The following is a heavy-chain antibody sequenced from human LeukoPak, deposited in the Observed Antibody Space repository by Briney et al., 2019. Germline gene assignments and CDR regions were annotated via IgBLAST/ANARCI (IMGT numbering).Heavy chain of an antibody. Sequence: PSETLSLTCTVSGNSISSFFWSWIRQPPGKGLEWIGSMHYSGDSKYNPSLRSRVSLSIDTPKQQFSLRLSSVTAADTAVYYCARDLELERNRWNYFESWGQGALVTVSS. J-gene: IGHJ4*02. CDR1: GNSISSFF. D-gene: IGHD1-1*01. CDR3: ARDLELERNRWNYFES. V-gene: IGHV4-59*01. CDR2: MHYSGDS.